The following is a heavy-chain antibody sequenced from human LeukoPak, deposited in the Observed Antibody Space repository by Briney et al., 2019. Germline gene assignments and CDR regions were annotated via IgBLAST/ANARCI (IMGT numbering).Heavy chain of an antibody. D-gene: IGHD4-17*01. CDR3: ARDYGDARGPYYYYYMDV. Sequence: SETLSLTCTVSGHSISSYYWRWIRQPAGKGLEWIGRIYTSGSTNYNPSLKSRVTISVDKSKNQFSLKLSSVTAADTAVYYCARDYGDARGPYYYYYMDVWGKGTTVTVSS. CDR1: GHSISSYY. J-gene: IGHJ6*03. V-gene: IGHV4-4*07. CDR2: IYTSGST.